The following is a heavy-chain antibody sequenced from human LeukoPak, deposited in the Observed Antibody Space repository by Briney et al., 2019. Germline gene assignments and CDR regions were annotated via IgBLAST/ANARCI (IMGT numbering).Heavy chain of an antibody. J-gene: IGHJ5*02. V-gene: IGHV3-53*01. CDR2: VYDDGST. Sequence: GGSLRLSCAASGFTVSSNYMNWVRQAPGKGLEWVSLVYDDGSTYYADSVKGRFTISRDNAKNSLYLQMNSLRAEDTAVYYCARDFSDTDWFDPWGQGTLVTVSS. CDR1: GFTVSSNY. D-gene: IGHD5-18*01. CDR3: ARDFSDTDWFDP.